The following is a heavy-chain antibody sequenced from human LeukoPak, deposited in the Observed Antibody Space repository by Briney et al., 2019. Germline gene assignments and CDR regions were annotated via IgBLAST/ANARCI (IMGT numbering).Heavy chain of an antibody. Sequence: GESLKISCKGSGYRFSSYWIGWVRQMPGKGLEWMGIIHPGDSETRYSPSFQGQVTMSVDKSISTAYLQWSSLEASDTAIYYCARHDLPVGCSSTSCPYGSWFDPWGQGTLVTVSS. V-gene: IGHV5-51*01. CDR2: IHPGDSET. J-gene: IGHJ5*02. CDR3: ARHDLPVGCSSTSCPYGSWFDP. CDR1: GYRFSSYW. D-gene: IGHD2-2*01.